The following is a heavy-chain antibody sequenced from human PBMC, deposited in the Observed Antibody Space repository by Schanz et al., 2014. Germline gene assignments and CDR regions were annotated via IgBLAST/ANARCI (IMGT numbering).Heavy chain of an antibody. V-gene: IGHV4-30-2*06. CDR3: ALREKPYGPFAS. J-gene: IGHJ4*02. CDR1: GGSISSGGYS. D-gene: IGHD3-10*01. CDR2: IYYSGNT. Sequence: LQLQESGSGLMKPSQTLSLTCAVSGGSISSGGYSWNWIRQSPGKGLEWIGYIYYSGNTYYNPSLKSRVTISVDRSKTQCSRRLDSVTAADTAVYYCALREKPYGPFASWGQGALVTVSS.